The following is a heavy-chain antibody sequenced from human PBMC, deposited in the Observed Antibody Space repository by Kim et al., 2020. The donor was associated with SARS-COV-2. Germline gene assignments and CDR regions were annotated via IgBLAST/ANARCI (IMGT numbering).Heavy chain of an antibody. Sequence: GGSLRLSCAASGFTFSSYGMHWVRQAPGKGLEWVAVISYDGSNKYYADSVKGRFTISRDNSKNTLYLQMNSLRAEDTAVYYCAKDLVGRELRAGYYGMDVWGQGTTVTVSS. D-gene: IGHD1-7*01. CDR3: AKDLVGRELRAGYYGMDV. V-gene: IGHV3-30*18. CDR2: ISYDGSNK. CDR1: GFTFSSYG. J-gene: IGHJ6*02.